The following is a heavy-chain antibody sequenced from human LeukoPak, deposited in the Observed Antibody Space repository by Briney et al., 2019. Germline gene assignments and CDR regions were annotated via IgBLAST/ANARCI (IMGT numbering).Heavy chain of an antibody. CDR2: IIPIFGTA. CDR3: ARGISGIAAAAQRTYFDY. Sequence: SVKVSCKASGGTFSSYAISWVRQAPGQGLEWMGGIIPIFGTANYAQKFQGRVTITADESTSTAYMELSSLRSEDTAVYYCARGISGIAAAAQRTYFDYWGQGTLVTVSS. V-gene: IGHV1-69*13. D-gene: IGHD6-13*01. J-gene: IGHJ4*02. CDR1: GGTFSSYA.